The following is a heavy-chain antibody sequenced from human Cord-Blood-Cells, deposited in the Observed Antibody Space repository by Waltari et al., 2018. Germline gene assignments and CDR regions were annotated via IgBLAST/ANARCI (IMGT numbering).Heavy chain of an antibody. D-gene: IGHD6-6*01. V-gene: IGHV1-2*02. J-gene: IGHJ3*02. Sequence: QVQLVQSGAEVKKPGASVKVSCKASGYTFTGYYMHWVRQAPGQGLEWMGWINPNSGGTNYAQKCQGRVTMTRDTSISTAYMELSRLRSDDTAVYYCARDLDSSSSGVFIAFDIWGQGTMVTVSS. CDR2: INPNSGGT. CDR1: GYTFTGYY. CDR3: ARDLDSSSSGVFIAFDI.